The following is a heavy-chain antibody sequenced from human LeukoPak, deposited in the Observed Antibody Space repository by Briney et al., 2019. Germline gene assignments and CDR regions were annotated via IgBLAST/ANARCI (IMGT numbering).Heavy chain of an antibody. V-gene: IGHV3-15*05. J-gene: IGHJ4*02. CDR2: VLSKSDGGTA. Sequence: GGSLRLSCAASGITFANAWMTWVRRAPGKGLEWVGRVLSKSDGGTANYAAPVKGRFTIPRDDSKDTVYLQMNTLKTEDTAMYYCTTQRAGAFDYWGQGTLVTVSP. CDR1: GITFANAW. D-gene: IGHD3-10*01. CDR3: TTQRAGAFDY.